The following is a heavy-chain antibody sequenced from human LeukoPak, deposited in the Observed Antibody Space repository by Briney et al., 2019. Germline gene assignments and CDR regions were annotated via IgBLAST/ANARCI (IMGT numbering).Heavy chain of an antibody. J-gene: IGHJ5*02. CDR3: AKDGRGYYDSSGYYLNPLFDP. CDR2: ISGSGGST. CDR1: GFTFSSYG. V-gene: IGHV3-23*01. Sequence: QSGGSLRLSCAASGFTFSSYGMSWVRQAPGKGLEWVSAISGSGGSTYYADSVKGRFTISRDNSKNTLYLQMNSLRAEDTAVYYCAKDGRGYYDSSGYYLNPLFDPWGQGTLVTVSS. D-gene: IGHD3-22*01.